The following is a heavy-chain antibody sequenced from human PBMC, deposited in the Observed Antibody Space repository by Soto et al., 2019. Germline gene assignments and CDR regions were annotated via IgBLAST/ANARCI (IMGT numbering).Heavy chain of an antibody. V-gene: IGHV4-39*01. CDR1: GGSISSSSYY. CDR2: IYYSGST. D-gene: IGHD6-19*01. Sequence: LSLTCTVSGGSISSSSYYWGWIRQPPGKGLEWIGSIYYSGSTYYNPSLKSRVTISVDTSKNQFSLKLSSVTAADTAVYYCARRGIAVAGYWYFDLWGRGTLVTVSS. J-gene: IGHJ2*01. CDR3: ARRGIAVAGYWYFDL.